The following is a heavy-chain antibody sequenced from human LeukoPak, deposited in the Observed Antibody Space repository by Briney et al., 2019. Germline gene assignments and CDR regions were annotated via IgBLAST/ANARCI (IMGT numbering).Heavy chain of an antibody. CDR3: ARALDLYCGGDCYSHYFDY. CDR1: GGSVSSGNYY. D-gene: IGHD2-21*02. J-gene: IGHJ4*02. V-gene: IGHV4-31*03. Sequence: SETLSLTCSVSGGSVSSGNYYWSWIRQHPGKGLEWIGYIYYSGSTYYNPSLKSRVTISVDTSKNQFSLKLSSVTAADTAVYYCARALDLYCGGDCYSHYFDYWGQGTLVTVSS. CDR2: IYYSGST.